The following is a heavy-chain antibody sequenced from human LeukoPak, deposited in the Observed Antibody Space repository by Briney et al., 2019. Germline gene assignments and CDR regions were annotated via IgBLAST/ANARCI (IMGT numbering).Heavy chain of an antibody. CDR2: IHYDGARS. V-gene: IGHV3-30*02. J-gene: IGHJ4*02. D-gene: IGHD3-10*01. CDR1: GFTFSGYG. CDR3: AKAIWVAATSSWFCLDY. Sequence: GGSLRLSCAASGFTFSGYGMHWVRQAPGKGLEWVAFIHYDGARSYYADSVKGRFTISRDNSRNTLYLQMNSLRPEGTAVYYCAKAIWVAATSSWFCLDYWGQGTLVTVSS.